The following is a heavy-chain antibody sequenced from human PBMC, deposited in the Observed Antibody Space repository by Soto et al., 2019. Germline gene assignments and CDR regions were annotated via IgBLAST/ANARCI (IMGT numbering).Heavy chain of an antibody. V-gene: IGHV4-59*01. CDR2: VYYIGST. CDR3: AREIHFSGWFED. Sequence: QVQLQESGPGLVKPSETLSLTCTVSGGSISGYYWSWIRQPPGKGLEWIGYVYYIGSTSYNPSLKSRVAISIHTSERQFSLNLNSATAADTAVYFCAREIHFSGWFEDWGQGALVTVCS. J-gene: IGHJ4*02. CDR1: GGSISGYY. D-gene: IGHD6-19*01.